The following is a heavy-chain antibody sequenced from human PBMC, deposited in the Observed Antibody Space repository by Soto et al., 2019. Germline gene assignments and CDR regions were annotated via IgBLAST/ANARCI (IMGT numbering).Heavy chain of an antibody. J-gene: IGHJ4*02. CDR2: VYYTGST. Sequence: SETLSLTCTVSGDSISTFYWGWMRQSPGKELEWIGYVYYTGSTNYNPSLKSRVTISVDRSKNQFSLKLTSANAADTAVYYCARGRTVRNYADDSSDYFYFFDYWGQGTQVT. CDR3: ARGRTVRNYADDSSDYFYFFDY. V-gene: IGHV4-59*01. CDR1: GDSISTFY. D-gene: IGHD3-22*01.